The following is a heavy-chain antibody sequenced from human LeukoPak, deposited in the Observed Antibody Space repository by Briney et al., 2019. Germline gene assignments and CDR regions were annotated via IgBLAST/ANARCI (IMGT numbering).Heavy chain of an antibody. CDR1: GYSFTRNG. V-gene: IGHV1-18*01. CDR2: ISANRGNT. Sequence: AGSVNVSCKPSGYSFTRNGISWVRQAPGQGLEWMAWISANRGNTNYAQNFHDRVTLTTDTSTSTAYMELRSLRSDDTAVYYCARDVNYAFDYWGQGTLVTVSS. D-gene: IGHD3-16*01. CDR3: ARDVNYAFDY. J-gene: IGHJ4*02.